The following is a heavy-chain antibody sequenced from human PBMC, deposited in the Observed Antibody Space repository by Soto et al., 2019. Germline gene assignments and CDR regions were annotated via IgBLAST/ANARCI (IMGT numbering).Heavy chain of an antibody. Sequence: QVQLQESGPGLVKPSETLSLTCAVSRDSISANNWWSWVRQPPGKGLEWVGEIYHTGSTNYNPSLKGRVTISVDNSNNQFSLKLCSVTAADTAVYYCARTLGYFDAFDIWGQGTMVTVSS. D-gene: IGHD6-25*01. J-gene: IGHJ3*02. CDR1: RDSISANNW. CDR3: ARTLGYFDAFDI. V-gene: IGHV4-4*02. CDR2: IYHTGST.